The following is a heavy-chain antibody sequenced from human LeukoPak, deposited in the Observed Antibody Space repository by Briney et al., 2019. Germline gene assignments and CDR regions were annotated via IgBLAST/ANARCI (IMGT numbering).Heavy chain of an antibody. Sequence: GESLKISCKGSGYSFTSYWIGWVRQMPGKGLERMGIIYPGGSDTRYSPSFQGQVTISADKSINTAYLQWTSLKASDTAMYYCARQLTTLRGFDIWGQGTMVTASS. D-gene: IGHD4-11*01. CDR3: ARQLTTLRGFDI. J-gene: IGHJ3*02. CDR1: GYSFTSYW. V-gene: IGHV5-51*01. CDR2: IYPGGSDT.